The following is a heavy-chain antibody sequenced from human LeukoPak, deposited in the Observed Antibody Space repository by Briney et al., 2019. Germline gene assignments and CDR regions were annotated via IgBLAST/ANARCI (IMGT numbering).Heavy chain of an antibody. CDR1: GYSFTMYA. V-gene: IGHV7-4-1*02. CDR3: ARNNADGEGRFSY. Sequence: GASVKVSCKASGYSFTMYAINWVRQAPGQGLEWMGWISTSTGNPTYAQGFTGRFVFSLDTSVSTAYLQISSLKAEDTAVYYCARNNADGEGRFSYWGQGTLVTVSS. CDR2: ISTSTGNP. D-gene: IGHD3-10*01. J-gene: IGHJ4*02.